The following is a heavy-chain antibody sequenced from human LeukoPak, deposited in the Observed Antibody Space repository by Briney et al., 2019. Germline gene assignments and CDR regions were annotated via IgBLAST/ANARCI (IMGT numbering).Heavy chain of an antibody. CDR1: GFTFSSYS. D-gene: IGHD2-2*01. CDR2: ISSSSSYI. Sequence: GGSLRLSCAASGFTFSSYSMNWVRQAPGKGLEWVSSISSSSSYIYYADSVKGRFTISRDNAKNSLYLQMNSLRAEDTAVYYCARDSTPRYRSITSCHGVSDFWGQGALVTVSS. CDR3: ARDSTPRYRSITSCHGVSDF. V-gene: IGHV3-21*01. J-gene: IGHJ4*02.